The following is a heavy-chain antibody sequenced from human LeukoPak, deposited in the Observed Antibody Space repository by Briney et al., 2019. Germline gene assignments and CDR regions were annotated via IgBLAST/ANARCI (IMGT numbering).Heavy chain of an antibody. J-gene: IGHJ4*02. CDR2: ISGSNGNT. CDR3: ARDPDY. V-gene: IGHV1-18*01. Sequence: ASVKVSCKASGYTFTRYGMSWVRQAPGQGLEWMGWISGSNGNTNYAQKLQGRVTMTTDTSTGTAYMELRSLRSDDTAVYYCARDPDYWGQGTLVTVSS. CDR1: GYTFTRYG.